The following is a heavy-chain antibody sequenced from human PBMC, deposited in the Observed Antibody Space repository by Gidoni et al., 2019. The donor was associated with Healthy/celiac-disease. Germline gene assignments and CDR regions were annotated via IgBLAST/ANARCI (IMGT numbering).Heavy chain of an antibody. D-gene: IGHD2-15*01. CDR2: ISGSGGST. J-gene: IGHJ4*02. Sequence: EVQLLESGGGLVQPGGSLRLSCAASGFTFSSYDMSWVRQAPGKGLEWVSAISGSGGSTYYADSVKGRFTISRDNSKNTLYLQMNSLRAEDTAVYYCAKGGEGVVVVVAAIGGSDYWGQGTLVTVSS. V-gene: IGHV3-23*01. CDR3: AKGGEGVVVVVAAIGGSDY. CDR1: GFTFSSYD.